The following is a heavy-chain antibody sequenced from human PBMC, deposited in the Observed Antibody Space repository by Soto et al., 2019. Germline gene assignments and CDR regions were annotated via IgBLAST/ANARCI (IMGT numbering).Heavy chain of an antibody. V-gene: IGHV3-33*01. CDR3: ARGARDQLERLWFGESHLHYFDY. J-gene: IGHJ4*02. CDR2: IWYDGSNK. Sequence: QVQLVESGGGVVQPGRSLRLSCAASGFTFSSYGMHWVRQAPGKGLEWVAVIWYDGSNKYYADSVKGRFTISRDNSKNTLYLQMNSLRAEDTAVYYCARGARDQLERLWFGESHLHYFDYWGQGTLVTVSS. D-gene: IGHD3-10*01. CDR1: GFTFSSYG.